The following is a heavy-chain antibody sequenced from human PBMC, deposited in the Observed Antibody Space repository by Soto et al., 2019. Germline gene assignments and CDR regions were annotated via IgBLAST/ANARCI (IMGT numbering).Heavy chain of an antibody. CDR2: IIPVFQTA. CDR3: ARGGSGYTWFNEF. J-gene: IGHJ4*02. Sequence: QEQLVQSGAEVKKPGSSVKVSCKASGGLFSSYPISWVRQVPGQGLEWMGGIIPVFQTAYYTQRIQGIVTITADESKNTAYMELSSLRSEDTDIYYGARGGSGYTWFNEFWGQGTLVTVSS. CDR1: GGLFSSYP. V-gene: IGHV1-69*01. D-gene: IGHD3-22*01.